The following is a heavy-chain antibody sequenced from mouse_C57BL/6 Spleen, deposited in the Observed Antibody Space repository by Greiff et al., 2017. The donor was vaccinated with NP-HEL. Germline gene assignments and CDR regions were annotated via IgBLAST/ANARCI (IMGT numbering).Heavy chain of an antibody. Sequence: DVMLVESGGGLVKPGGSLKLSCAASGFTFSSYAMSWVRQTPEKRLEWVATISDGGSYTYYPDNVKGRFTISRDNAKNNLYLQMSHLKSEDTAMYYCAREGDYYGSSYSAWFAYWGQGTLVTVSA. J-gene: IGHJ3*01. CDR3: AREGDYYGSSYSAWFAY. V-gene: IGHV5-4*01. D-gene: IGHD1-1*01. CDR2: ISDGGSYT. CDR1: GFTFSSYA.